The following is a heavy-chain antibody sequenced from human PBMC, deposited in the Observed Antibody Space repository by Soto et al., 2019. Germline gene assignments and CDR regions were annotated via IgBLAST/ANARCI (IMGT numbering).Heavy chain of an antibody. CDR3: ARGIVTTFHMDV. CDR2: INHSGST. V-gene: IGHV4-34*01. D-gene: IGHD4-17*01. J-gene: IGHJ6*03. CDR1: GGSFSGYY. Sequence: SETLSLTCAVYGGSFSGYYWSWIRQPPGKGLEWIGEINHSGSTNYNPSLKSRVTISVDTSKNQFSLKLSSVTAADTAVYYCARGIVTTFHMDVWGKGTTVTVSS.